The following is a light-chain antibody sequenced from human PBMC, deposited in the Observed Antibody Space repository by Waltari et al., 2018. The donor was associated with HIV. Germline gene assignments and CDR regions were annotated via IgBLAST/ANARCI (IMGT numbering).Light chain of an antibody. J-gene: IGLJ2*01. CDR1: ALPQLF. Sequence: FELTQPPSMSVSPGQTARITCSGDALPQLFAYWFQQKSGQAPVLLICKDTERQTGIPARFSGSSSGTVATLTLRGVLAEDEADYYCQSSDTSGTYFGGVTKLTVL. CDR3: QSSDTSGTY. CDR2: KDT. V-gene: IGLV3-25*03.